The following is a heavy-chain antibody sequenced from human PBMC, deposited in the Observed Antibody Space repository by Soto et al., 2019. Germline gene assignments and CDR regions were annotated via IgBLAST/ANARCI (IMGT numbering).Heavy chain of an antibody. CDR2: INPSARSA. V-gene: IGHV1-46*04. J-gene: IGHJ4*02. CDR3: ARDNSAANGVLDH. CDR1: GYTFTNYY. Sequence: ASVKVSCKASGYTFTNYYLHWVRQAPGQGLEWVGMINPSARSASYAQKLRGRLTMDRDTSTTTVYMELSRLTSEDTAVYYCARDNSAANGVLDHWGLGTLVTV. D-gene: IGHD1-1*01.